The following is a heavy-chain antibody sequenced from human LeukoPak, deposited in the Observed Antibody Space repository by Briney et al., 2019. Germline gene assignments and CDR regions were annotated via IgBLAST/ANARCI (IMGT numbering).Heavy chain of an antibody. CDR1: GGSFSDYY. CDR2: INHSGST. Sequence: PSETLSLTCAVYGGSFSDYYWNWIRQPPGKGLEWIGEINHSGSTNCNPSLKSRVTMSVDTFKNQFSLTLSSVTAADTAVYYCARVQDFETRGYYLGYWGHGTLVTVSS. J-gene: IGHJ4*01. D-gene: IGHD3-22*01. V-gene: IGHV4-34*01. CDR3: ARVQDFETRGYYLGY.